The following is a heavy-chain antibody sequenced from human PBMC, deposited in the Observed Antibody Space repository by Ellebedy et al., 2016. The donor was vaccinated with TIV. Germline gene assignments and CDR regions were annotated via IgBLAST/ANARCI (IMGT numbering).Heavy chain of an antibody. D-gene: IGHD6-19*01. J-gene: IGHJ4*02. Sequence: GGSLRLSCEASGFPFSSHAMSWVRQAPGKGPEWISAIVTSGERTFYADSVKGRFTISRDNSKNRLYLQMNSLKVEDTATYYCAGGISVAGTSLDYWGQGTLVTVSS. CDR1: GFPFSSHA. V-gene: IGHV3-23*01. CDR2: IVTSGERT. CDR3: AGGISVAGTSLDY.